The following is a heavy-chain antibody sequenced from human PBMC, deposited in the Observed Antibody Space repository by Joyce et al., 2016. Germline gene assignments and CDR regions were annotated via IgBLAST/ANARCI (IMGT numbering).Heavy chain of an antibody. CDR2: IVPLFGTA. D-gene: IGHD5-12*01. CDR1: GGTFNNNA. J-gene: IGHJ6*02. CDR3: ARGGYDSSYYYYALDL. Sequence: QVQLVQSGAEVKKPGSSVKVSCKASGGTFNNNAVSWVRQAPGQGLEWMGGIVPLFGTANYGEKFQGRVTITADKSTSTAYMELISLRSEDTAVYYCARGGYDSSYYYYALDLWGQGTTVTVSS. V-gene: IGHV1-69*06.